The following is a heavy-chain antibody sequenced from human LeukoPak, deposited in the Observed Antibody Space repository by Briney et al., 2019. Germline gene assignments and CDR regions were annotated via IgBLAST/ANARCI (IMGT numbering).Heavy chain of an antibody. D-gene: IGHD3-9*01. CDR1: GYTFIDYF. J-gene: IGHJ4*02. CDR2: INPKSGGA. V-gene: IGHV1-2*02. CDR3: ARALRTDILTTDY. Sequence: ASVKLSCKASGYTFIDYFVHWVRQAPGQGLEWMGWINPKSGGANYAQNFQGRVSMTRDTSISAAYLEVSGLRSDDTAVYYCARALRTDILTTDYWGQGTLSPSPQ.